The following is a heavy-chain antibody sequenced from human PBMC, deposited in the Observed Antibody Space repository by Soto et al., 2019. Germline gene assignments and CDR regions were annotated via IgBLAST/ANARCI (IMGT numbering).Heavy chain of an antibody. D-gene: IGHD3-3*02. CDR2: ISGYNGNT. J-gene: IGHJ4*02. V-gene: IGHV1-18*04. CDR3: ARGIVGRGEMAAVLSDY. CDR1: GYTFTGYY. Sequence: ASVKVSCKASGYTFTGYYMHWVRQAPGQGPEWMGWISGYNGNTNYAQKFQGRVTMTTDTFTTTGYMELWGLTSDDTAVYYCARGIVGRGEMAAVLSDYWGQGTLVTVSS.